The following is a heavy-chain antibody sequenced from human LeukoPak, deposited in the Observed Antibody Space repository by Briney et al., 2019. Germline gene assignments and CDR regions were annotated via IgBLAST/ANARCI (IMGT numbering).Heavy chain of an antibody. Sequence: SETLSLTCAVYGGSFSGYYWSWIRQPPGKGLEWIGEINHSGSTNYNPSLKSRVTISVDTSKNQFSLKLGSVTAADTAVYYCARRPGRYYGSGSDYWRWFDPWGQGTLVTVSS. J-gene: IGHJ5*02. CDR3: ARRPGRYYGSGSDYWRWFDP. CDR2: INHSGST. D-gene: IGHD3-10*01. CDR1: GGSFSGYY. V-gene: IGHV4-34*01.